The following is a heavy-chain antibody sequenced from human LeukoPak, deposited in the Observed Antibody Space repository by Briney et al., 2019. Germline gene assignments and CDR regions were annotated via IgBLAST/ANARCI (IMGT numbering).Heavy chain of an antibody. V-gene: IGHV4-34*01. Sequence: SETLSLTCAVYGGSFSDYYWSWIRQPPGKGLEWIGEIDHSGSTNYNPSLKSRVTISVDTSKNQFSLKLSSVTAADTAVYYCARAFSIAAAGNEEGNWFDPWGQEPWSPSPQ. CDR3: ARAFSIAAAGNEEGNWFDP. D-gene: IGHD6-13*01. CDR2: IDHSGST. CDR1: GGSFSDYY. J-gene: IGHJ5*02.